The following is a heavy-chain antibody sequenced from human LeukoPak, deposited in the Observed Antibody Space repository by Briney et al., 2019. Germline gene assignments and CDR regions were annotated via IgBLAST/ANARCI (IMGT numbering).Heavy chain of an antibody. Sequence: SETLSLTCTVSGGSISSYYLTWVRQPAGKGLEWIGRIYSSGSTTYNPSLKSRVTISLDKSKNQFSLRLSSVTAADTAVYYCARGEVRGVKTNWFDPWGQGTLVTVSS. J-gene: IGHJ5*02. CDR2: IYSSGST. CDR3: ARGEVRGVKTNWFDP. D-gene: IGHD3-10*01. CDR1: GGSISSYY. V-gene: IGHV4-4*07.